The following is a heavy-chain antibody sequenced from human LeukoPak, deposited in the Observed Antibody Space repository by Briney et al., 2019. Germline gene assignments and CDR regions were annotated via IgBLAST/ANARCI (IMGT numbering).Heavy chain of an antibody. D-gene: IGHD3-3*01. Sequence: PGGSLRLSCAASGFTFDDYAMHWVRQAPGKGLEWVSGISWNSGSIGYADSVKGRFIISRDNAKNSLYLQMNSLRAEDTALYYCAKDTMGWLYGGSSAGFDYWGLGTLVTVSS. CDR3: AKDTMGWLYGGSSAGFDY. V-gene: IGHV3-9*01. J-gene: IGHJ4*02. CDR1: GFTFDDYA. CDR2: ISWNSGSI.